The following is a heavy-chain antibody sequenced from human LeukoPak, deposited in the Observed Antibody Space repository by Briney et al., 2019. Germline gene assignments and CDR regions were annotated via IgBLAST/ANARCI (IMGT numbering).Heavy chain of an antibody. J-gene: IGHJ4*02. V-gene: IGHV3-53*04. CDR1: GFTVSSNY. Sequence: PGGSLRLSCAASGFTVSSNYMNWVRQAPGKGLEWVSVIYGGGSTFYADSVKGRFTISRHNSKNTLYLQMNSLRGEDTAVYYCARVDYGDNIFDYWGQGTLVTVSS. CDR2: IYGGGST. D-gene: IGHD4-17*01. CDR3: ARVDYGDNIFDY.